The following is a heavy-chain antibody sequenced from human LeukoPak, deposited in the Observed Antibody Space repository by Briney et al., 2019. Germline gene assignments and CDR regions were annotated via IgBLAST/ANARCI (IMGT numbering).Heavy chain of an antibody. V-gene: IGHV3-49*03. CDR3: SRESGGRLDYYDSGRYVTAFDI. CDR2: IRSRAYSGTT. CDR1: GFTFGDYA. Sequence: GGSLRLSCTASGFTFGDYAMSWFRQAPGKGLEWVGFIRSRAYSGTTEYAASVKGRFSISREDSKSTAYLQMSSLKTEDTALYYCSRESGGRLDYYDSGRYVTAFDIWGQGTMVTVSS. D-gene: IGHD3-22*01. J-gene: IGHJ3*02.